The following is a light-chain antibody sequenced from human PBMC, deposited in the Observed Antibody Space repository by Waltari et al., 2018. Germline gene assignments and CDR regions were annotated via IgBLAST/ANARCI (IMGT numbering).Light chain of an antibody. Sequence: QSALTQPASVSGSPGQSITISCTGTSRAVGGYDWVSWYQQHPDQAPKVVILDVSYRPSGVSNRFSGSKSGNTASLTISGLQAEDEADYYCTSYTSSHSLVFGTGTKVTVL. J-gene: IGLJ1*01. CDR3: TSYTSSHSLV. CDR2: DVS. V-gene: IGLV2-14*03. CDR1: SRAVGGYDW.